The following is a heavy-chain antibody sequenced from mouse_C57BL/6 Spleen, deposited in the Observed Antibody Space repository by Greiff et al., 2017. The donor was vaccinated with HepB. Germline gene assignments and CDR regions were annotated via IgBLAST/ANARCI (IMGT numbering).Heavy chain of an antibody. CDR2: ISSGSSTI. CDR3: ARDYGGAWFAY. D-gene: IGHD1-1*01. Sequence: EVMLVESGGGLVKPGGSLKLSCAASGFTFSDYGMHWVRQAPEKGLEWVAYISSGSSTIYYADTVKGRFTISRDNAKNTLFLQMTSLRSEDTAMYYCARDYGGAWFAYWGQRTLVTVSA. J-gene: IGHJ3*01. V-gene: IGHV5-17*01. CDR1: GFTFSDYG.